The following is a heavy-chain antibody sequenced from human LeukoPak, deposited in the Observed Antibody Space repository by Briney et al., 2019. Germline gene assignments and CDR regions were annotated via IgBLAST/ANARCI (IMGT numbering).Heavy chain of an antibody. CDR3: ARDRGGRYMYLQH. J-gene: IGHJ1*01. CDR2: INSNGGSA. CDR1: GFTFYDYG. Sequence: TGGCLRLSCAASGFTFYDYGMSGGRQAPGEGLGWGSGINSNGGSAAYADSVKGRFSISRDNAKNSLFLQMNSLRAEDTALYYCARDRGGRYMYLQHWGQGTLVTVSS. V-gene: IGHV3-20*04. D-gene: IGHD1-26*01.